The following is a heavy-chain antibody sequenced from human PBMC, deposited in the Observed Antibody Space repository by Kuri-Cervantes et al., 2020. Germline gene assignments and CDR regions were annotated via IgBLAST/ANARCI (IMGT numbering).Heavy chain of an antibody. CDR1: GFTFSSYD. V-gene: IGHV3-13*01. CDR2: IGTAGDT. J-gene: IGHJ6*02. CDR3: ARAGSSADWDV. D-gene: IGHD6-6*01. Sequence: GESLKISCAASGFTFSSYDMHWVRQATGKGLEWVSAIGTAGDTYYPGSVKGRFTISRDNSKNTLYLQMNSLRAEDTAVYYCARAGSSADWDVWGQGTTVTVSS.